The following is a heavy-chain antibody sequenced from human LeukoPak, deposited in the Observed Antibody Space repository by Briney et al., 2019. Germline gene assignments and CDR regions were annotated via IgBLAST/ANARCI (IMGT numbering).Heavy chain of an antibody. CDR3: ARGQYYYDSSGYFRGFDY. Sequence: ASVKVSCKASGYTLTSYDINWVRQATGQGLEWMGWMNPNSGNTGYAQKFQGRVTMTRNTSISTAYMELSSLRSEDTAVYYCARGQYYYDSSGYFRGFDYWGQGTLVTVSS. J-gene: IGHJ4*02. CDR2: MNPNSGNT. D-gene: IGHD3-22*01. V-gene: IGHV1-8*01. CDR1: GYTLTSYD.